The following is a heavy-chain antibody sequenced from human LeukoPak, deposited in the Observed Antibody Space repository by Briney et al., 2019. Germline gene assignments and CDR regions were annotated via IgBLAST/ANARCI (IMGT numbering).Heavy chain of an antibody. J-gene: IGHJ4*02. CDR2: IYYSGST. Sequence: SETLSLTCTVSGGSISSHYWSWIRQPPGKGLEWIGYIYYSGSTNYNPSLKSRVTISVDTSKNQFSLKLSSVTAADTAVYYCARGGDGYNPPNYWGQGTLVTVSS. CDR3: ARGGDGYNPPNY. V-gene: IGHV4-59*11. D-gene: IGHD5-24*01. CDR1: GGSISSHY.